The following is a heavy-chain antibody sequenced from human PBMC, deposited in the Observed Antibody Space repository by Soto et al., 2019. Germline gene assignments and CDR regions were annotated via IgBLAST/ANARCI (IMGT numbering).Heavy chain of an antibody. V-gene: IGHV3-74*01. CDR3: TKVFEY. CDR2: IDGGGTGT. CDR1: GFTFTNYL. J-gene: IGHJ4*02. Sequence: EVQLVQSGGGSVQPGGSLRLSCAASGFTFTNYLMHWVRQVPGKGLVWVSRIDGGGTGTSYSDSVRVRFTISRDNAENTWYLQVDSLRAEDTAVYYCTKVFEYWGQGTPVTVSS.